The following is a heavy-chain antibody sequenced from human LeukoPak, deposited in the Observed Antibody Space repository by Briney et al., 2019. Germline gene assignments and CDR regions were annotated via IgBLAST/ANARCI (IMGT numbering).Heavy chain of an antibody. V-gene: IGHV3-21*01. CDR3: ARDLLGGGNLNYYYYGMDV. Sequence: PGGSLRLSCAASEFTFSSYSMNLVRQAPGKGLEWVSSISSSSSYIYYADSVKGRFTISRDNAKNSLYLQMNSLRAEDTAVYYCARDLLGGGNLNYYYYGMDVWGQGTTVTVSS. D-gene: IGHD4-23*01. CDR2: ISSSSSYI. CDR1: EFTFSSYS. J-gene: IGHJ6*02.